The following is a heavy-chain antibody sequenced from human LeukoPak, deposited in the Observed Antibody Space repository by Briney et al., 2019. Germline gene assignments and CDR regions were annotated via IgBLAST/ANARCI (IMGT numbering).Heavy chain of an antibody. CDR3: AERPQWLQYFDY. V-gene: IGHV4-34*01. D-gene: IGHD6-19*01. J-gene: IGHJ4*02. CDR1: GGSFSGYY. CDR2: INHSGST. Sequence: SETLSLTCAVYGGSFSGYYWSWIRQPPGKGLEWIGEINHSGSTNYNPSLKSRVTISVDTSKNQFSLKLSSVTAADTAVYYCAERPQWLQYFDYWGQGTLVTVSS.